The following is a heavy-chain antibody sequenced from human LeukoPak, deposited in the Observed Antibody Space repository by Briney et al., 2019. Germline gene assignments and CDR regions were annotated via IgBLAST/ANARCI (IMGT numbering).Heavy chain of an antibody. CDR1: GFTFSSYW. Sequence: GGSLRLSCAASGFTFSSYWMSWVRQAPGKGLEWVANIKQDGSEKYYADSVKGRFTISRDNSKNTLYLQMNSLRAEDAAVYYCAKGGGTGYSSSWYSNWGRGTLVTVSS. CDR2: IKQDGSEK. D-gene: IGHD6-13*01. V-gene: IGHV3-7*01. CDR3: AKGGGTGYSSSWYSN. J-gene: IGHJ4*02.